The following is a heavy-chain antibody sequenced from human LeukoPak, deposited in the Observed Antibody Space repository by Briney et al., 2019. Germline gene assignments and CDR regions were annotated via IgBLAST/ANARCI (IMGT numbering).Heavy chain of an antibody. CDR3: ARITSTSYYFHFMDV. V-gene: IGHV3-21*06. J-gene: IGHJ6*03. D-gene: IGHD2-2*01. Sequence: GGSLRLSCAASGFTLADYTINWFRQAPGKGLEWVSYISRSSSDIYYADSVKGRFTIFRDNGKNSLFLEMNGLRVEDTGVYYCARITSTSYYFHFMDVWGKGTTVIVSS. CDR2: ISRSSSDI. CDR1: GFTLADYT.